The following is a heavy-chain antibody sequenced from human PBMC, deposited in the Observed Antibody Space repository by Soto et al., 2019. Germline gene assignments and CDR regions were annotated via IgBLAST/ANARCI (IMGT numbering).Heavy chain of an antibody. CDR1: GGTFSRSG. J-gene: IGHJ4*02. Sequence: QVQLVQSGAEVKEPGSSVKVSCKASGGTFSRSGLIWVRQAPGQGLERVGGIIPIFPTAHYGQKFQGRVTITADESTSTAYMELSRLRSEDTAVYYCVRAPLDYYSADYFDNWGQGTLVTVSS. CDR2: IIPIFPTA. V-gene: IGHV1-69*01. CDR3: VRAPLDYYSADYFDN. D-gene: IGHD2-21*01.